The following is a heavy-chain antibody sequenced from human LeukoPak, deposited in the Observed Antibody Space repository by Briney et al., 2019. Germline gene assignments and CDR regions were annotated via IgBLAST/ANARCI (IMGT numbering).Heavy chain of an antibody. Sequence: SETLSLTCTVSGGSISSYYWSWIRQPPGKGLEWIGYIYTSGSTNYNPSLKSRVTISVDTSKNQFSLKLSSVTAADTAVYYCARGGYYGSGSYLSWFDPWGQGTLVTVSS. CDR1: GGSISSYY. J-gene: IGHJ5*02. V-gene: IGHV4-4*09. CDR3: ARGGYYGSGSYLSWFDP. D-gene: IGHD3-10*01. CDR2: IYTSGST.